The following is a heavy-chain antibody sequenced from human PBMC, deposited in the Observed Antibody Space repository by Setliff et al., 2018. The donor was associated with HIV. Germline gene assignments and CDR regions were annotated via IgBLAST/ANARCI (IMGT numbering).Heavy chain of an antibody. D-gene: IGHD6-19*01. CDR1: GYTFSDYF. V-gene: IGHV1-8*02. J-gene: IGHJ6*03. Sequence: ASVKVSCKASGYTFSDYFIHWVRQAPGQGLEWMGWMNPNSGNTGYAQKFQGRVTMTRNTSISTAYMELSSLRSEDTAVYYCARGAWYTSGWYSSRYMDVWGKGTTVTVSS. CDR2: MNPNSGNT. CDR3: ARGAWYTSGWYSSRYMDV.